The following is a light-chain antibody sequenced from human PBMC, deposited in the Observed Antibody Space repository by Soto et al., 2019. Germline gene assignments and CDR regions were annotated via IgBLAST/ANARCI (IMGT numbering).Light chain of an antibody. CDR3: QQTYSTPYT. CDR1: HSISSH. J-gene: IGKJ2*01. V-gene: IGKV1-39*01. CDR2: GAS. Sequence: DILMPQSQSSLSASVGDRVTITCRASHSISSHVNCYHQRPGKAPTLLIFGASVLQSGVPSRFSGTGSGTEVTLTITSLQPEDLGTYYCQQTYSTPYTFGQGTTLVIK.